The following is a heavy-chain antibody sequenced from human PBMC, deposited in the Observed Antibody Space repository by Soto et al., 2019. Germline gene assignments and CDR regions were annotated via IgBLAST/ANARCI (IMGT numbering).Heavy chain of an antibody. D-gene: IGHD6-13*01. CDR1: GYTFTSYG. CDR2: INAANGDT. V-gene: IGHV1-3*01. Sequence: GGSGKVSFKASGYTFTSYGIHWVRQAPGQRLEWMGWINAANGDTKYSPKFQGRVTITRDTSASTAYMDLSSLRSEDTAVYYCVRRHVSATGIDWFDPWGQGTLVTVSS. J-gene: IGHJ5*02. CDR3: VRRHVSATGIDWFDP.